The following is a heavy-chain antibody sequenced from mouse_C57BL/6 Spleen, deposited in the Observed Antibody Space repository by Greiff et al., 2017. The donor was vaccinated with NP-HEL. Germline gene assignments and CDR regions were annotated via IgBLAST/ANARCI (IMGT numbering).Heavy chain of an antibody. CDR3: ARSTMVTTGYFDV. D-gene: IGHD2-2*01. V-gene: IGHV2-2*01. CDR1: GFSLTSYG. CDR2: IWSGGST. Sequence: QVQLKESGPGLVQPSQSLSITCTVSGFSLTSYGVHWVRQSPGKGLEWLGVIWSGGSTDYNAAFISRLSISKDNSKSQVFFKMNSLQADDTAIYYCARSTMVTTGYFDVWGTGTTVTVSS. J-gene: IGHJ1*03.